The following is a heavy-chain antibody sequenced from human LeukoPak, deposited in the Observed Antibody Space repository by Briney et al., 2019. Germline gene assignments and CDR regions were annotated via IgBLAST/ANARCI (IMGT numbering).Heavy chain of an antibody. D-gene: IGHD2-2*01. CDR1: GFTFSSYG. V-gene: IGHV3-30*18. J-gene: IGHJ6*02. CDR3: AKGTKRGYCSSTNCYEGYYYYGMDV. CDR2: ISYDGSNK. Sequence: PGRSLRLSCAASGFTFSSYGMHWVRQAPGKGLEWVAVISYDGSNKYYADSVKGRFTISRDNSKNTLYLQMNSLRAEDTAVYYCAKGTKRGYCSSTNCYEGYYYYGMDVWGQGTTVTVSS.